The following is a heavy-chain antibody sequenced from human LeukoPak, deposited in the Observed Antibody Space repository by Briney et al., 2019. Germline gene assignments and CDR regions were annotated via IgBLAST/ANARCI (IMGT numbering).Heavy chain of an antibody. Sequence: SETLSLTCTVSGYSINSGYYWGWIRQTPGKGLEWIGSIYHSGSTYYNPSLKSRVTILLDTSKNQFSLKLSSVTAADTAVYYCARRGNDDDYWGQGTLVTVSS. V-gene: IGHV4-38-2*02. CDR3: ARRGNDDDY. CDR2: IYHSGST. CDR1: GYSINSGYY. J-gene: IGHJ4*02. D-gene: IGHD2-8*01.